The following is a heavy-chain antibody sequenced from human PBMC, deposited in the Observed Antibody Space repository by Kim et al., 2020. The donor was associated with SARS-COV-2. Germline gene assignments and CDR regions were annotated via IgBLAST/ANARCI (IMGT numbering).Heavy chain of an antibody. CDR3: ARAGTHGMDV. V-gene: IGHV4-4*07. J-gene: IGHJ6*02. CDR2: MYTSGSI. Sequence: SETLSLTCTVSGGSISSDYWSWIRQPAGKGLEWIGRMYTSGSINYNPSLKSRVTMSVDTSKNQLSLKLSSVTAADTAIYYCARAGTHGMDVWGQGTTVTVSS. CDR1: GGSISSDY. D-gene: IGHD1-1*01.